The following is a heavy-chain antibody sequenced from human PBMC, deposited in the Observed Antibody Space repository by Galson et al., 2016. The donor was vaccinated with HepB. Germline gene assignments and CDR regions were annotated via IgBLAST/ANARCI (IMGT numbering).Heavy chain of an antibody. J-gene: IGHJ4*02. CDR1: GYNFVKHW. CDR3: ERVNPEFYYNSSGYVEY. V-gene: IGHV5-51*01. D-gene: IGHD3-22*01. Sequence: QSGAEVKKPGESLKISCKGSGYNFVKHWIGWVRQMPGKRLEWMGNIYPHDSDTRYSPTFKGQVTMSADKSINTAYLQWSSLKASDNAMYFCERVNPEFYYNSSGYVEYWGQGTLVTVSS. CDR2: IYPHDSDT.